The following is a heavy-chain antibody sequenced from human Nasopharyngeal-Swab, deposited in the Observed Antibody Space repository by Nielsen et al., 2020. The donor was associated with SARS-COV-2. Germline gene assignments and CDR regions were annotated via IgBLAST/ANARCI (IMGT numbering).Heavy chain of an antibody. CDR3: AKAPYLRGLDV. D-gene: IGHD2-21*01. CDR2: MNKDASDI. CDR1: GFTFSESW. V-gene: IGHV3-7*03. J-gene: IGHJ6*02. Sequence: GGSLRLSCVASGFTFSESWMSWVRQIPGKGLEWVATMNKDASDISYVDSVKGRFTISRDNAKNTLYLQMNSLRVEDTAVYYCAKAPYLRGLDVWGQGTTVTVSS.